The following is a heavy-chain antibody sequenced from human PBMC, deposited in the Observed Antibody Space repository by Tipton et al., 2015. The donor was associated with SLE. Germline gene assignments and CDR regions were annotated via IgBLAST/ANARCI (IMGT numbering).Heavy chain of an antibody. V-gene: IGHV4-34*01. CDR1: GGSISSHY. D-gene: IGHD3-22*01. J-gene: IGHJ4*02. CDR3: ARAVIAVVD. Sequence: TLSLTCTVSGGSISSHYWSWIRQPPGKGLEWIGEINHSGSTNYNPSLKSRVTISVDTSKNQFSLKLSSVTAADTAVYYCARAVIAVVDWGQGTLVTVSS. CDR2: INHSGST.